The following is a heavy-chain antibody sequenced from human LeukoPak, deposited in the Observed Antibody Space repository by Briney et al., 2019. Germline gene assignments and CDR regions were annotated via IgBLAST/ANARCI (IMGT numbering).Heavy chain of an antibody. CDR2: ISGSGGSP. CDR3: AKDRSVSSTYSFDS. V-gene: IGHV3-23*01. J-gene: IGHJ4*02. CDR1: GFTFSSFG. Sequence: GGSLRLSCAASGFTFSSFGMSWVRRAPGKGLEWISAISGSGGSPHYAESVKGRFTISRDFSKNRLYLQMNSLRAEDTAIYYCAKDRSVSSTYSFDSWGQGTLVAVSS. D-gene: IGHD1-14*01.